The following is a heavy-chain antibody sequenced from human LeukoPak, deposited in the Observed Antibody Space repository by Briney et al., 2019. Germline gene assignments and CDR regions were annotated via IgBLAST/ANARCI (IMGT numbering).Heavy chain of an antibody. D-gene: IGHD6-13*01. V-gene: IGHV4-39*01. J-gene: IGHJ4*02. CDR1: GGSITTGIYY. CDR3: VRHGSGYTSSWYCPLDY. CDR2: IYYSGIT. Sequence: KPSETLSLTCAVAGGSITTGIYYWGWIRQPPGKGLEWIGNIYYSGITHYNPSFESRLTISVGTSKNQFSLKLSSVTAADTAVYYCVRHGSGYTSSWYCPLDYWGQGTLVTVSS.